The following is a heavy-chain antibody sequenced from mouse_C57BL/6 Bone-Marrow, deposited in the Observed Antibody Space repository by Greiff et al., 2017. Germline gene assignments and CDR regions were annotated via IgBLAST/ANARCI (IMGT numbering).Heavy chain of an antibody. J-gene: IGHJ3*01. D-gene: IGHD3-1*01. CDR2: IDPENGDT. CDR3: TSVSWFAY. Sequence: EVKLVESGAELVRPGASVKLSCTASGFNIKDDYMHWVKQRPEQGLEWIGWIDPENGDTEYASKFQGKATITADTSSNTAYLQLSSLTSEDTAVYYCTSVSWFAYWGQGTLVTVSA. CDR1: GFNIKDDY. V-gene: IGHV14-4*01.